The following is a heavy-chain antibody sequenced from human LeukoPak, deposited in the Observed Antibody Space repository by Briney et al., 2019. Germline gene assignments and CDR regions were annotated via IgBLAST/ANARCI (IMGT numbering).Heavy chain of an antibody. CDR1: GFTFSSYS. J-gene: IGHJ3*02. V-gene: IGHV3-21*01. D-gene: IGHD1-14*01. CDR2: ISSSSSYI. CDR3: ARDNRNAFDI. Sequence: GASLRLSCAASGFTFSSYSMNWVRQAPGKGLEWVSSISSSSSYIYYADSVKGRFTISRDNAKNSLYLQMNSLRAEDTAVYYCARDNRNAFDIWGQGTMVTVSS.